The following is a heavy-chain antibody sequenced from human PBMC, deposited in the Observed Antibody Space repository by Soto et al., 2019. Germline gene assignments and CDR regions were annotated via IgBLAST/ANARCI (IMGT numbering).Heavy chain of an antibody. CDR1: GGSISSGGYY. Sequence: SETLSLTCTVSGGSISSGGYYWSWIRQHPGKGLEWIGYIYYSGSTYYNTSLKNRVTISVDTSKNQFSMKLSSVTAADTAVYYFASPSFGYSGYDSPYYYGMDVWGQGTTVTVSS. J-gene: IGHJ6*02. CDR3: ASPSFGYSGYDSPYYYGMDV. D-gene: IGHD5-12*01. V-gene: IGHV4-31*03. CDR2: IYYSGST.